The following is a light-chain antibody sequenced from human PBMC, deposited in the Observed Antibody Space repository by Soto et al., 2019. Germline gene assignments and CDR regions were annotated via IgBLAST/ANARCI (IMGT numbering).Light chain of an antibody. CDR2: GTS. CDR3: QQYET. Sequence: EIVLTQSPGTLSLSPGERATLSCRASQSVSSTYLAWYQQKPGQAPRLLIYGTSSRATGIPDRFSGSGSGTDFTLTINGLEPEDFAVYYCQQYETFAQGTKLEIK. CDR1: QSVSSTY. V-gene: IGKV3-20*01. J-gene: IGKJ2*01.